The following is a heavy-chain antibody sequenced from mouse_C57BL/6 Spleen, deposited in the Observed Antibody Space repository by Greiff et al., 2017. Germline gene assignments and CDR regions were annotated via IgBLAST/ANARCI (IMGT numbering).Heavy chain of an antibody. CDR3: ASMKEDAMDY. J-gene: IGHJ4*01. CDR2: IDPSDSYT. Sequence: QVQLQQPGAELVMPGASVKLSCKASGYTFTSYWMHWVKQRPGQGLEWIGEIDPSDSYTNYNQKFKGKSTLTVDKSSSTAYMQLSSLTSEDSAVYYCASMKEDAMDYWGQGTSDTVSS. D-gene: IGHD2-3*01. V-gene: IGHV1-69*01. CDR1: GYTFTSYW.